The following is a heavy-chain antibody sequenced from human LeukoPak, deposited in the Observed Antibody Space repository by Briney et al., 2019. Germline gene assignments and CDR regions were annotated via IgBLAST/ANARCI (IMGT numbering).Heavy chain of an antibody. Sequence: PSETLSLTCAVYGGSFSGYYWSWIRQPPGKGLEWIGEINHSGSTNYNPSLKSRVTISVDTSKNQFSLKLSSVTAADTAVYYCARGPTGLMTTVRAPYYFDYWGQGTLVTVSS. CDR1: GGSFSGYY. CDR2: INHSGST. CDR3: ARGPTGLMTTVRAPYYFDY. D-gene: IGHD4-11*01. J-gene: IGHJ4*02. V-gene: IGHV4-34*01.